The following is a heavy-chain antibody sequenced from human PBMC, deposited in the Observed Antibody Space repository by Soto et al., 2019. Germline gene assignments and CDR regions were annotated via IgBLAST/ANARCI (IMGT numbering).Heavy chain of an antibody. CDR2: IIPMTGTP. CDR1: GGIFSSFS. Sequence: QVQLVQSGAEVKTPGSSVEVSCKASGGIFSSFSITWVRQVPGHGLEWMGGIIPMTGTPNYAEKFQVRLTLTADASTRTAYLVLSSLKSEDTAVHYCARGPILPSATSWLATWVQGTVVIVSS. D-gene: IGHD2-21*01. J-gene: IGHJ5*02. V-gene: IGHV1-69*01. CDR3: ARGPILPSATSWLAT.